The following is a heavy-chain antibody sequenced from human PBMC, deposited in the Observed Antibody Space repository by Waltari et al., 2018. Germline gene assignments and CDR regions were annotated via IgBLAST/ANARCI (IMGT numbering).Heavy chain of an antibody. D-gene: IGHD1-26*01. CDR2: IYYSGST. J-gene: IGHJ4*02. CDR1: GGSISSYY. Sequence: QVQLQQWGAGLVKPSETLSLTCTVSGGSISSYYWSWIRQPPGKGLEWIGYIYYSGSTNYNPSLKSRVTISVDTSKNQFSLKLSSVTAADTAVYYCALGGVVGALVFDYWGQGTLVTVSS. V-gene: IGHV4-59*01. CDR3: ALGGVVGALVFDY.